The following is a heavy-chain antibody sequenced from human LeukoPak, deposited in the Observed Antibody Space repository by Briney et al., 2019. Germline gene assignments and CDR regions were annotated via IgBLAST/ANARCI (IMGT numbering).Heavy chain of an antibody. D-gene: IGHD1-26*01. CDR1: GGSISSYY. CDR3: ARDRRGYYDAFDI. CDR2: IYYSGST. J-gene: IGHJ3*02. Sequence: SETLSLTCTVSGGSISSYYWSWIRQPPGKGLEWIGYIYYSGSTNYNPSLKSRVTISVDTSKNQFSLKLSSVTAADTAVYYCARDRRGYYDAFDIWGQGTMVTVSS. V-gene: IGHV4-59*01.